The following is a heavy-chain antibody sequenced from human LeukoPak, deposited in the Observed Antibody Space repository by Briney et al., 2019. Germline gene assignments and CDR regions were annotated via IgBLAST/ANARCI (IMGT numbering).Heavy chain of an antibody. CDR3: ARASVTYYYYYYMDV. CDR1: GGSITNYY. D-gene: IGHD4-11*01. Sequence: SETLSLTCTVSGGSITNYYWTWIRQPPGKGLEWIGYIHYSGSTNYNPSLKSRVTISVDTSKNQFSLKLSSVTAADTAVYYCARASVTYYYYYYMDVWGKGSTVTVSS. V-gene: IGHV4-59*01. J-gene: IGHJ6*03. CDR2: IHYSGST.